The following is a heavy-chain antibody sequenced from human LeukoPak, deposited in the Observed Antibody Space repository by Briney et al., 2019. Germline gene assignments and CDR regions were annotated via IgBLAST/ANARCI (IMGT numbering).Heavy chain of an antibody. D-gene: IGHD6-19*01. J-gene: IGHJ4*02. CDR3: AKMPVSYSSGWTNFDY. CDR2: ISGSGGST. V-gene: IGHV3-23*01. Sequence: GGSLRPSCAASGFTFSSYAMSWVRQARGKGLEWVSAISGSGGSTYYADSVKGRFTISRDNPKNTLYLQMNSLRAEDTAVYFCAKMPVSYSSGWTNFDYWGQGTLVTVSS. CDR1: GFTFSSYA.